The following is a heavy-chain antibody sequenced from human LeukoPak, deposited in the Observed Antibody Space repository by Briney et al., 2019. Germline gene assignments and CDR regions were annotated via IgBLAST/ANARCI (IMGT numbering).Heavy chain of an antibody. J-gene: IGHJ4*02. D-gene: IGHD6-19*01. V-gene: IGHV3-74*01. Sequence: GGSLRLSCAASGFTFSKYWMLWVRQAPGKGLESVSRINTEGTVTTYADSVKGRFTVSRDNADNPMFLQMNSVRDEDKAVYYCATKQWLAPPPDSWGQGTPVPVSS. CDR1: GFTFSKYW. CDR2: INTEGTVT. CDR3: ATKQWLAPPPDS.